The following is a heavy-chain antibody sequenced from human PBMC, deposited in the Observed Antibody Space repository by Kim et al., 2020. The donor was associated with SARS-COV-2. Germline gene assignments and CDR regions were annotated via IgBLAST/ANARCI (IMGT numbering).Heavy chain of an antibody. V-gene: IGHV4-39*01. D-gene: IGHD3-10*01. Sequence: LKSRVTISVDTAKSQFSRKLSSVTAADTAVYYCARRPYYYGSGSYGAFDIWGQGTMVTVSS. CDR3: ARRPYYYGSGSYGAFDI. J-gene: IGHJ3*02.